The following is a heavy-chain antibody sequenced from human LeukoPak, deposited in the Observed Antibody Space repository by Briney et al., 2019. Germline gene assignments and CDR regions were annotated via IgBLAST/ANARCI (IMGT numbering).Heavy chain of an antibody. D-gene: IGHD5-18*01. Sequence: PSETLSLTCAVYGGSFSGYYWSWIRQPPGKGLEWIGEINHSGSPNYNPSLKSRVTISVDTSKNQFSLKLSSVTAADTAVYYCARGEYSYGYAYYFDYWGQGTLVTVSS. J-gene: IGHJ4*02. CDR3: ARGEYSYGYAYYFDY. V-gene: IGHV4-34*01. CDR1: GGSFSGYY. CDR2: INHSGSP.